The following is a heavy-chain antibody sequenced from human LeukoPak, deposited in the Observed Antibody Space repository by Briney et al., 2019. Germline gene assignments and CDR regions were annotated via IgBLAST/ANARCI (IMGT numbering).Heavy chain of an antibody. CDR3: AKDEMTTVTYYYYYGMDV. Sequence: GGSLRLSCAASGFTFSSYATSWVRQAPGKGLEWVSAISGSGGSTYYADSVKGRFTISRDNSKNTLYLQMNSLRAEDTAVYYCAKDEMTTVTYYYYYGMDVWGQGTTVTVSS. J-gene: IGHJ6*02. D-gene: IGHD4-17*01. CDR1: GFTFSSYA. CDR2: ISGSGGST. V-gene: IGHV3-23*01.